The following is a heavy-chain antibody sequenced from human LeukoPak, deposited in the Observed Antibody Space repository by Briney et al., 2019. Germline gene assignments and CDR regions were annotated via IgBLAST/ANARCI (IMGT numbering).Heavy chain of an antibody. V-gene: IGHV4-4*09. J-gene: IGHJ4*02. CDR2: INTKGET. Sequence: SETLSLTCTVSGVSMSAYQWSWVRQSPEKGLEWIGCINTKGETSYNPSLKSQVTTSVDTSKSQFSLRLTSVTAADTAVYYCATSNDAKIAPVDHWGQGAPVTVSS. CDR3: ATSNDAKIAPVDH. CDR1: GVSMSAYQ. D-gene: IGHD2-21*01.